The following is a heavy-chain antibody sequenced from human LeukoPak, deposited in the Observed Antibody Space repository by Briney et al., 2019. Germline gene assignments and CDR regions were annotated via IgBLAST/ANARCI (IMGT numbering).Heavy chain of an antibody. CDR3: TTEGVLTGDGEMDY. J-gene: IGHJ4*02. CDR2: IKSKTDGGTT. CDR1: GFPFSNAW. Sequence: GGSLRLSCAASGFPFSNAWMSGVRQAPGKGLEWVGRIKSKTDGGTTDYAAPVKGRFTISRDDSKNTLYLQMNSLKTEDTAVYYCTTEGVLTGDGEMDYWGQGTLVTVSS. V-gene: IGHV3-15*01. D-gene: IGHD7-27*01.